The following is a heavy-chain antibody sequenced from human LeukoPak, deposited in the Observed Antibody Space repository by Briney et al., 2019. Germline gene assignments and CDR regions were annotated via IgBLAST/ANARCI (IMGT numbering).Heavy chain of an antibody. D-gene: IGHD3-10*01. J-gene: IGHJ4*02. Sequence: GGSLRLSCAASGFTFSSYAMIWVRQVPGKGLEWVSLISDSGTSTYYPDSVKGRFTISRDNSKNTVYLQMNSLRAEDTAVYYCAKGVSGYGSGRPFDYWGQGTLVTVSS. CDR1: GFTFSSYA. CDR3: AKGVSGYGSGRPFDY. CDR2: ISDSGTST. V-gene: IGHV3-23*01.